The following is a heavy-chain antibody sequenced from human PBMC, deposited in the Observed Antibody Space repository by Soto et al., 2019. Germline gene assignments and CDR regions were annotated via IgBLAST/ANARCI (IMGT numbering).Heavy chain of an antibody. V-gene: IGHV3-33*01. Sequence: QVQLVESGGGVVQPGRSLRLSCVASGVSLSTYGMHWVRQAPGKGLEWVASIWHDGSYEFHADAVKGRFAISRDNSRNSLYLQMNNLRFEDTAMYYCATGRGVGYGSSWGDFWGQGTLVTVSS. CDR1: GVSLSTYG. CDR2: IWHDGSYE. J-gene: IGHJ4*02. CDR3: ATGRGVGYGSSWGDF. D-gene: IGHD6-13*01.